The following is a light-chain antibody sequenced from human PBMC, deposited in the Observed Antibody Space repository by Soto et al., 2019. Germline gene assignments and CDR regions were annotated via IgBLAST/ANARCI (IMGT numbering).Light chain of an antibody. CDR2: SSS. CDR3: LLYYDGTYV. Sequence: QAVLTQEPSLTVSPGGTVTLTCASSTGAVTSGYSPNWIQQKPGQAPRALVYSSSKKHSWTPARFSGSLLGGKAALTLSGVQPEDEAEYYCLLYYDGTYVFGTGTKVTVL. J-gene: IGLJ1*01. CDR1: TGAVTSGYS. V-gene: IGLV7-43*01.